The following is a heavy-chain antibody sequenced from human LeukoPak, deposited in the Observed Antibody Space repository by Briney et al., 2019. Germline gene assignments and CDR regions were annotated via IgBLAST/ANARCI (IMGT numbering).Heavy chain of an antibody. J-gene: IGHJ5*02. D-gene: IGHD3-22*01. V-gene: IGHV3-23*01. Sequence: GGSLRLSCAASGFTFSSYAMSWVRQAPGKGLEWVSAISGSGGSTYYADSVKGRFTISRDNFKNTLYLQMNSLRAEDTAVYYCAKVDDRSGYYQNWFDPWGQGTLVTVSS. CDR1: GFTFSSYA. CDR2: ISGSGGST. CDR3: AKVDDRSGYYQNWFDP.